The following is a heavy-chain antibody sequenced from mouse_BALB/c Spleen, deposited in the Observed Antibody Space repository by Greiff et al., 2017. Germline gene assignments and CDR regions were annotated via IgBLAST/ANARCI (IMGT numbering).Heavy chain of an antibody. Sequence: VQLKQSGGGLVQPGGSRKLSCAASGFTFSSFGMHWVRQAPEKGLEWVAYISSGSSTIYYADTVKGRFTISRDNPKNTLFLQMTSLRSEDTAMYYCARDVYSFDYWGQGTLVTVSA. D-gene: IGHD2-3*01. CDR3: ARDVYSFDY. J-gene: IGHJ3*01. CDR1: GFTFSSFG. V-gene: IGHV5-17*02. CDR2: ISSGSSTI.